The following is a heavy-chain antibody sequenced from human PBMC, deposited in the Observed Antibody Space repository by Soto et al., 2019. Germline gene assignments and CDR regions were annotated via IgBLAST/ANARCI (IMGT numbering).Heavy chain of an antibody. CDR1: GYTFTSYD. J-gene: IGHJ5*02. V-gene: IGHV1-8*01. D-gene: IGHD3-3*01. CDR2: MNPNSGNT. CDR3: ARHYDFWSGYYSGLLENWFDP. Sequence: ASVKVSCKASGYTFTSYDINWVRQATGQGLEWMGWMNPNSGNTGYAQKFQGRVTMTRNTSISTAYIGLSSLRSEDTAVYYCARHYDFWSGYYSGLLENWFDPWGQGTLVTVSS.